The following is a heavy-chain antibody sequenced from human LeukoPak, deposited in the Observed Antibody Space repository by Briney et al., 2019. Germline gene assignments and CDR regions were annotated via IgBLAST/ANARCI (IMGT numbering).Heavy chain of an antibody. J-gene: IGHJ4*02. D-gene: IGHD6-13*01. Sequence: GGSLRLSCAASGFTFSSYAMSWVRQAPGKGLEWVSAISGSGGSTYYADSEKGRFTISRDNSKNTLYLQMNSLRAEDTAVYYCAKSLAVAGRWTFNFDYWGQGTLVTVSS. CDR3: AKSLAVAGRWTFNFDY. CDR2: ISGSGGST. V-gene: IGHV3-23*01. CDR1: GFTFSSYA.